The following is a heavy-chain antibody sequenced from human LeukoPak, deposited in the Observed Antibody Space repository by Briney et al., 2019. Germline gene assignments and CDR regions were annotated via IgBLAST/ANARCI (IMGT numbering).Heavy chain of an antibody. D-gene: IGHD5-18*01. J-gene: IGHJ5*01. V-gene: IGHV4-34*01. CDR1: GASFNVCY. Sequence: PPETLSLTCALYGASFNVCYWSGLRKPRGKGLEWIGEFNHSGSTNYNPSLKSRVTISIDTSKSQFSLNLSSVTAADTALYYCARVRYSDGLYGGRWFDAWGQGTVVTVSS. CDR3: ARVRYSDGLYGGRWFDA. CDR2: FNHSGST.